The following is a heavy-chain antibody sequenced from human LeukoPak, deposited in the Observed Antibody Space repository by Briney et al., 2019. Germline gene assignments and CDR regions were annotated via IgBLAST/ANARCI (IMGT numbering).Heavy chain of an antibody. Sequence: PGGSLRLSCAASGFTFSSYSMNWVRQAPGKGLEWVSYISSSSSTIYYADSVKGRFTISRDNAKNSLYLQMNSLRAEDTAVYYCARDWRAPMVRGVIVMNAFDIWGQGTMVTVSS. CDR2: ISSSSSTI. J-gene: IGHJ3*02. CDR3: ARDWRAPMVRGVIVMNAFDI. CDR1: GFTFSSYS. D-gene: IGHD3-10*01. V-gene: IGHV3-48*04.